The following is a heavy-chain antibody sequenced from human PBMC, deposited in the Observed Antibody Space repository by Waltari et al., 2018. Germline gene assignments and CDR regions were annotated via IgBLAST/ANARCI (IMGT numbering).Heavy chain of an antibody. CDR1: GGTFSSNA. J-gene: IGHJ4*02. CDR3: AMEGKTYYSQQPYYFDY. V-gene: IGHV1-69*01. D-gene: IGHD3-10*01. Sequence: QVQLVQSGAEVKKPGSSVKVSCKASGGTFSSNAISWVRQAPGPGLEGMGGGAGKGSEWRGGITPMFGAAEYARNFQGRVKITADESTSTAYMELSSLGSEDTAVYYCAMEGKTYYSQQPYYFDYWGQGTLVTVSS. CDR2: ITPMFGAA.